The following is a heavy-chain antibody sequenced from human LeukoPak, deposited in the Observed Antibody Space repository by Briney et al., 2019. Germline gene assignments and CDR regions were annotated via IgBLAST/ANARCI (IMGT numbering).Heavy chain of an antibody. V-gene: IGHV3-23*01. Sequence: GGSLRLSCAASGFIFSNYGMSWVRQAPGKGLEWVSAISGSGGSTYYADSVKGRFTISRDNSKNTLYLQMNSLRAEDTAVYYCAKDDDFWSGYYSEDYFDYWGQGTLVTVSS. D-gene: IGHD3-3*01. CDR3: AKDDDFWSGYYSEDYFDY. CDR1: GFIFSNYG. J-gene: IGHJ4*02. CDR2: ISGSGGST.